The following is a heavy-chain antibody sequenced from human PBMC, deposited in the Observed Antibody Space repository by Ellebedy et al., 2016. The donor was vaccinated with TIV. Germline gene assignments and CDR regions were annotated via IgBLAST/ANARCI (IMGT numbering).Heavy chain of an antibody. D-gene: IGHD1-26*01. V-gene: IGHV4-4*02. J-gene: IGHJ4*02. CDR3: ARELSGNFFDF. Sequence: SETLSLXCAVSGDSISSSNWWSWVRQTPGKGLEWIGEIFHSGSTNYSPSLKSRVTMSIDKSKNQFSLELTSVTAADTAVYYCARELSGNFFDFWGQGTLVTVSS. CDR1: GDSISSSNW. CDR2: IFHSGST.